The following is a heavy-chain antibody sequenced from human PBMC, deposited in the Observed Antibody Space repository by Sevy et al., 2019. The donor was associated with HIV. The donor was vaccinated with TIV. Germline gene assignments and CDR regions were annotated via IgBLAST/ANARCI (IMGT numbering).Heavy chain of an antibody. CDR2: ISGSGGRT. CDR1: GFNFNNYA. J-gene: IGHJ1*01. V-gene: IGHV3-23*01. CDR3: AKGPYSSGEYFQK. Sequence: GGSLRLSCKASGFNFNNYAMSWVRQAPGKGLERVSTISGSGGRTYTAESVRGRLTISRDNSKRTVYLQMNSLRGDDTAIYYCAKGPYSSGEYFQKWGQGARVTVSS. D-gene: IGHD3-22*01.